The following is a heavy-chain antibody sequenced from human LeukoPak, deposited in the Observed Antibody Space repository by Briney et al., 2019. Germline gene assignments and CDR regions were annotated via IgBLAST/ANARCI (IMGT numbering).Heavy chain of an antibody. CDR2: IWYDGSNK. Sequence: GRSLRLSCAASGSTFSSYGMHWVRQAPGKGLEWVAVIWYDGSNKYYADSVKGRFTISRDNSKNTLYLQMNSLRAEDTAVYYCARSTGTSDYYYMDVWGKGTTVTVSS. CDR3: ARSTGTSDYYYMDV. CDR1: GSTFSSYG. D-gene: IGHD1-1*01. J-gene: IGHJ6*03. V-gene: IGHV3-33*01.